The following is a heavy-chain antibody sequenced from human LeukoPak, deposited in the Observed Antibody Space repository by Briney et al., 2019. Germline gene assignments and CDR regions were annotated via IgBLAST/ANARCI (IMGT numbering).Heavy chain of an antibody. Sequence: SETLSLTCTVSGGSITNYYCNWIRQPPGKGLEWIGYIYNTGNTKYNPSLKTRVTISGDTSKNQFSLKLSSVTAADTAVYYCARGSYDILTGYYKPPPDVSWFDPWGQGTLVTVSS. CDR1: GGSITNYY. D-gene: IGHD3-9*01. CDR2: IYNTGNT. J-gene: IGHJ5*02. CDR3: ARGSYDILTGYYKPPPDVSWFDP. V-gene: IGHV4-59*12.